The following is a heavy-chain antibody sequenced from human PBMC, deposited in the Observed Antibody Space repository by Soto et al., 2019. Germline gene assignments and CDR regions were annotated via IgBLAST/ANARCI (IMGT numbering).Heavy chain of an antibody. V-gene: IGHV1-18*01. CDR2: ISDYNGNT. Sequence: QVQLVQSGAEVRKPGASVKVSCKASGYTFSNYGLSWVRQAPGQGLEWMGWISDYNGNTHYAQKFQGRHIMTTDTSTRTANVELRSLTSDDTAVYFCAREGYYSGSGTYSPPRYYGMDVWGQGTTVTVSS. D-gene: IGHD3-10*01. CDR1: GYTFSNYG. CDR3: AREGYYSGSGTYSPPRYYGMDV. J-gene: IGHJ6*02.